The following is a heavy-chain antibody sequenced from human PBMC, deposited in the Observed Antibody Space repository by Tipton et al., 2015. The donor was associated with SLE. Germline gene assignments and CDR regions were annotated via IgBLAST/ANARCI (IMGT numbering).Heavy chain of an antibody. CDR2: SYHSGST. CDR1: GSSISSGYY. D-gene: IGHD2-15*01. Sequence: TLSLTCAVSGSSISSGYYWGWFRQPPGKGLEWIAYSYHSGSTYYNPSLKSRVTISVGTSKNQFSLKLSSVPAADTAVYYCASADRVAFDIWGQGTMVTVSS. CDR3: ASADRVAFDI. J-gene: IGHJ3*02. V-gene: IGHV4-38-2*01.